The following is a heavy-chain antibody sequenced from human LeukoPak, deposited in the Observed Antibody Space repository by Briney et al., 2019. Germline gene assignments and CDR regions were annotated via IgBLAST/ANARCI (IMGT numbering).Heavy chain of an antibody. Sequence: ASVKVSCKASGYTFTSYGISWVRQAPGQGLEWMGWISAYNGNTNYAQKLQGRVTMTTDTSTSTAYMELRSLRSDDTAVYYCARGRIPTYYYGSGRSHYYYYYYMDVWGKGTMVTVSS. V-gene: IGHV1-18*01. J-gene: IGHJ6*03. CDR2: ISAYNGNT. CDR1: GYTFTSYG. D-gene: IGHD3-10*01. CDR3: ARGRIPTYYYGSGRSHYYYYYYMDV.